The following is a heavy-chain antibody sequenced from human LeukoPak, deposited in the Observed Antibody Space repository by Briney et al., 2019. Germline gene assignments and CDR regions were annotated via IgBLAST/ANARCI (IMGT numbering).Heavy chain of an antibody. D-gene: IGHD1-26*01. J-gene: IGHJ4*02. CDR3: AKGYSGSYFDY. CDR2: ISGSGGST. V-gene: IGHV3-23*01. CDR1: GFTFSNYA. Sequence: GGSLRLSCAASGFTFSNYAMSWVRQAPGKGLEWVSTISGSGGSTYYADSVKGRFTFSRDNSKNTLYLQMNSLRAEDTAVYYCAKGYSGSYFDYWGQGTLVTVSS.